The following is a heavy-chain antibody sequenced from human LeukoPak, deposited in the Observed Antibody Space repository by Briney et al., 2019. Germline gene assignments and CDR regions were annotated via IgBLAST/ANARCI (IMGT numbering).Heavy chain of an antibody. J-gene: IGHJ4*02. Sequence: SETLSLTCAVYGESFSGHYWSWIRQPPGKGLEWIGEINHSGRTNYNPSLKSRVAISVDTSKSQFSLKVSSVTAADTAMYLCARGFNDSGWTHFDSWGQGTLVTVSS. V-gene: IGHV4-34*01. CDR2: INHSGRT. D-gene: IGHD6-19*01. CDR3: ARGFNDSGWTHFDS. CDR1: GESFSGHY.